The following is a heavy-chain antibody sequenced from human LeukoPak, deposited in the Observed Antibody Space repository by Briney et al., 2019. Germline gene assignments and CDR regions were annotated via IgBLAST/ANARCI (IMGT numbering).Heavy chain of an antibody. CDR1: GGSISSGSYY. Sequence: SQTLSLTCTVSGGSISSGSYYWSWLRQPAGKGLEWIGRIYTSGSTNYNPSLKSRVTISVDTSKNQFSLKLSSVTAADTAVYYCARRIVAADDAFDIWGQGTMVTVSS. J-gene: IGHJ3*02. D-gene: IGHD2-15*01. CDR3: ARRIVAADDAFDI. V-gene: IGHV4-61*02. CDR2: IYTSGST.